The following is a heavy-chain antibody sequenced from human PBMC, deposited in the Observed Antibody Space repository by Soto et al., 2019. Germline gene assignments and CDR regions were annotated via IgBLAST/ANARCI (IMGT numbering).Heavy chain of an antibody. CDR3: AKDKDREQLFCNYSYALDV. D-gene: IGHD1-1*01. Sequence: QVQLVQSGAEVLKPGSSVKVSCKASGDSFDTFAISWVRQAPGQGLEWMAGIIPLFRTPDYAQKLQGRVTITADVSTSTDYMDLSSRSSEDTAVYYCAKDKDREQLFCNYSYALDVWGQGTTVSVSS. CDR1: GDSFDTFA. V-gene: IGHV1-69*12. CDR2: IIPLFRTP. J-gene: IGHJ6*02.